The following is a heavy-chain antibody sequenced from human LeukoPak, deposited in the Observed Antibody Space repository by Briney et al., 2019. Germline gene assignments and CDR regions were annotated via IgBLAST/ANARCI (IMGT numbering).Heavy chain of an antibody. CDR1: GGSFSGYY. CDR2: INHSGST. V-gene: IGHV4-34*01. Sequence: SETLSLTCAVYGGSFSGYYWSWIRQPPGKGLEWIGEINHSGSTNYNPSLKSRVTISVDTSKNQFSLKLSSVTAADTAVYYCAGGPVCSSTSCLFDYWGQGTLVTVSS. J-gene: IGHJ4*02. CDR3: AGGPVCSSTSCLFDY. D-gene: IGHD2-2*01.